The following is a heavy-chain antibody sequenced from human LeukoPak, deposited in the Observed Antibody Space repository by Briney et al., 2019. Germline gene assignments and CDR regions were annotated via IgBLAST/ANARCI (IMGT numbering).Heavy chain of an antibody. CDR3: AGGYSGSDTVDY. Sequence: PSETLSLTCAVSGASFSSSSYYWGWLRQPPGKGLEWIGTIYSGSTYYNPSLKSRVTISVDTSKNHFSLKLSSVTAADTAVYYCAGGYSGSDTVDYWGQGTLVTVSS. CDR1: GASFSSSSYY. CDR2: IYSGST. V-gene: IGHV4-39*01. D-gene: IGHD5-12*01. J-gene: IGHJ4*02.